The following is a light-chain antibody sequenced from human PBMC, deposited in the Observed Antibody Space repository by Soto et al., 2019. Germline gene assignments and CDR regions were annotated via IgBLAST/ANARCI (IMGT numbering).Light chain of an antibody. J-gene: IGKJ5*01. CDR1: DKIGSN. Sequence: DIQLTQSPASLSASLGDRVTITCRASDKIGSNLNWYQHQTGTAPKLLIYAASSLQGGVPSRFSGSGYGTQFTLTISGLQTEDFATYYCQQLKSNLITFGQGTRLEIK. CDR3: QQLKSNLIT. V-gene: IGKV1-39*01. CDR2: AAS.